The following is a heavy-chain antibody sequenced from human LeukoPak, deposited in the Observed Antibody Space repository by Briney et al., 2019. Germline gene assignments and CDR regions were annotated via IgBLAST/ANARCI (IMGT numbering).Heavy chain of an antibody. V-gene: IGHV4-39*01. CDR2: IYYTRTT. J-gene: IGHJ5*02. D-gene: IGHD4-17*01. CDR1: GGSISISSYY. CDR3: ARHDYALVMVVDP. Sequence: SETLSLTCTVSGGSISISSYYWGWIRQPPGKRLEWIGTIYYTRTTYYSPSLKSRVTISVDTSKRQFSLKLSSVTAADTAVYYCARHDYALVMVVDPWGQGTLVTVSS.